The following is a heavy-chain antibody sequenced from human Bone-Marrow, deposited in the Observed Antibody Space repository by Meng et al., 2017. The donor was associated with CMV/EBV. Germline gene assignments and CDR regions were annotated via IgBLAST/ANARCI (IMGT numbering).Heavy chain of an antibody. CDR3: ARDGCSSTSCYYTSYNWFDP. J-gene: IGHJ5*02. Sequence: GSLRLSCTVSGGSISSSSYYWGWIRQPPGKGLEWIGSIYYSGSTYYNPSLKSRVTISVDTSKNQFSLKLSSVTAADTAVYYCARDGCSSTSCYYTSYNWFDPCGQGTLVTVSS. CDR1: GGSISSSSYY. V-gene: IGHV4-39*07. D-gene: IGHD2-2*01. CDR2: IYYSGST.